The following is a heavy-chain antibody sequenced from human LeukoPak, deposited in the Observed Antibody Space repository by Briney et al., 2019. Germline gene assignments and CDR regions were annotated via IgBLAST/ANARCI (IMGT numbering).Heavy chain of an antibody. J-gene: IGHJ3*02. D-gene: IGHD2-15*01. V-gene: IGHV5-10-1*01. CDR1: GYSLTSYW. CDR3: ARPPLGYCSGGSCYRDAFDI. Sequence: GESLKISCKGSGYSLTSYWLSWVRQMPGKGLEWMGRIDPSDSYTNYSPSFQGHVTISADKSISTAYLQWSSLKASDTAMYYCARPPLGYCSGGSCYRDAFDIWGQGTMVTVSS. CDR2: IDPSDSYT.